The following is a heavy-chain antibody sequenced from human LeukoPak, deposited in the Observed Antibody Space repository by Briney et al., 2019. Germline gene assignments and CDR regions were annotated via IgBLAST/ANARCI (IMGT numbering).Heavy chain of an antibody. CDR3: PRLRRGYAFDI. Sequence: GASVKVSCKASGGTFSSYAISWVRQAPGQGLEWMGGIIPIFGTANYAQKFQGRVTITTDESTSTAYMELSSLRSEDTAVYYCPRLRRGYAFDIWGQGTMVTVSS. V-gene: IGHV1-69*05. CDR2: IIPIFGTA. CDR1: GGTFSSYA. J-gene: IGHJ3*02. D-gene: IGHD5-12*01.